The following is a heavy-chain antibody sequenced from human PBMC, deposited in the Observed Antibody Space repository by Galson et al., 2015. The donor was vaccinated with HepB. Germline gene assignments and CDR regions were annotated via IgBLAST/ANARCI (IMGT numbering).Heavy chain of an antibody. CDR3: ARDMGFDAPYYYGMDV. Sequence: SLRLSCAASGFTVSSNYMSWVRQAPGKGLEWVSVIYSGGSTYYADSVKGRFTISRDNSKNTLYLQMNSLRAEDTAVYYCARDMGFDAPYYYGMDVWGQGTTVTVSS. CDR2: IYSGGST. D-gene: IGHD3-10*01. V-gene: IGHV3-66*01. CDR1: GFTVSSNY. J-gene: IGHJ6*02.